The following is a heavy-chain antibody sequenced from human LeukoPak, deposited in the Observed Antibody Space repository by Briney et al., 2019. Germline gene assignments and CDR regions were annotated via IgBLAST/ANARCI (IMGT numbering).Heavy chain of an antibody. CDR3: ARDRGYGYGSHFDY. V-gene: IGHV6-1*01. CDR1: GDSVSSNSNA. Sequence: SQTLSLTCAISGDSVSSNSNAWNWLRQSPSRGLEWLGRTYYRSKWYNDYAVSVKGRITINPDTSKNQFSLQLNSVTPEDTAVYYCARDRGYGYGSHFDYWGQGTLVTVSS. D-gene: IGHD5-18*01. CDR2: TYYRSKWYN. J-gene: IGHJ4*02.